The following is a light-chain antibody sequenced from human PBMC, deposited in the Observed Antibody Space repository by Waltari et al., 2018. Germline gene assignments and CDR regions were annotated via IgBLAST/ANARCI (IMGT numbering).Light chain of an antibody. CDR1: DSDVGAYDF. V-gene: IGLV2-14*01. CDR3: SSYTTSSAPGV. Sequence: QSALTQPASVSGSPGQSITISCSGTDSDVGAYDFVSWYQQHPGKAPHLIIYEVSNRPSGLSNRFSASKAGNTASLTISGLQADDEADYYCSSYTTSSAPGVFGTGTRVTVL. CDR2: EVS. J-gene: IGLJ1*01.